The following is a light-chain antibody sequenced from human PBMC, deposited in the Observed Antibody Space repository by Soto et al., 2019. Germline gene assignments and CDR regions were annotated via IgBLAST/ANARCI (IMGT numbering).Light chain of an antibody. V-gene: IGLV2-14*01. J-gene: IGLJ3*02. CDR3: NSYTTSSTLV. CDR1: SSDVGGYNY. Sequence: QSVLTQPASVSVSPGQSITISCTGTSSDVGGYNYVSWYQQHPGKAPKLMIYDVSKRPSGVSNRFSGSKSGNTASLTISGLQAEDEADYYCNSYTTSSTLVFGGGTKLTVL. CDR2: DVS.